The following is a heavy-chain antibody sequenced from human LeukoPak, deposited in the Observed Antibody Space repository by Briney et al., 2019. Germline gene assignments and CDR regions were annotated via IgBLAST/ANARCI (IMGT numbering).Heavy chain of an antibody. CDR2: ISSSSSYI. V-gene: IGHV3-21*01. J-gene: IGHJ6*02. Sequence: GGSLRLSCAASGFTFNSYTMNWVRQAPGKGLEWVSSISSSSSYIYQADSAKGRFTVSRDNAKNSLYLQMNILRAEDTAVYYCAKDEKWLRAYYYYGMDVWGQGTTVTVSS. CDR1: GFTFNSYT. D-gene: IGHD5-12*01. CDR3: AKDEKWLRAYYYYGMDV.